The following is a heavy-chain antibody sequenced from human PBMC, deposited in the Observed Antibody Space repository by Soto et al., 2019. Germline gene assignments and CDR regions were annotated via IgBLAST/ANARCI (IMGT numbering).Heavy chain of an antibody. CDR3: ATYCISTSRPRYFDL. J-gene: IGHJ2*01. Sequence: QVQLQESGPGLVKPSQTLSLTCTVSGGSISSDNYYWSWIRQPPGKGLEWITYIHYSGSTYYNASLKSRVSISLDTSKNQFSLKLSSVTAADTAVYYCATYCISTSRPRYFDLWGRGTLVTVSS. V-gene: IGHV4-30-4*01. CDR2: IHYSGST. CDR1: GGSISSDNYY. D-gene: IGHD2-2*01.